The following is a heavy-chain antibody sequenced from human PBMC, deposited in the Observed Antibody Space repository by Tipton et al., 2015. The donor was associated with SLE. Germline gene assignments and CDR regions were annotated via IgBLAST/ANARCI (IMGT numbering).Heavy chain of an antibody. CDR2: IYYSGST. D-gene: IGHD5-18*01. V-gene: IGHV4-39*01. CDR3: ARPGDTAMVKDY. CDR1: GGSISSGGYY. J-gene: IGHJ4*02. Sequence: TLSLTCTVSGGSISSGGYYWSWIRQPPGKGLEWIGSIYYSGSTYYNPSLKSRVTISVDTSKNQFSLKLSSVTAADTAVYYCARPGDTAMVKDYWGQGTLVTVSS.